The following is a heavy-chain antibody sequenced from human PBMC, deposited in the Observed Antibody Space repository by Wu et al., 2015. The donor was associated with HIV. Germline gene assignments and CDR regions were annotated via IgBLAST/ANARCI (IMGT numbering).Heavy chain of an antibody. J-gene: IGHJ4*02. CDR2: IIPIFGTT. D-gene: IGHD4-23*01. CDR3: ARTDGLVDGGNSGYDY. V-gene: IGHV1-69*15. Sequence: QVQLVQSGSEVKKPESSVKVSCKASGGTFSSYSISWVRQAPGQGLEWMGRIIPIFGTTNYAQKFQGRVTITADESTSTAHMELSSLRSEDTAVYYCARTDGLVDGGNSGYDYWGQGRWSPSLQ. CDR1: GGTFSSYS.